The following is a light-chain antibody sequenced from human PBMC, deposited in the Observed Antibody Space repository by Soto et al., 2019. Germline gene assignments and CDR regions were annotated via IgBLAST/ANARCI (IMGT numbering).Light chain of an antibody. CDR1: QTININY. CDR2: GAS. CDR3: QQYNTSPRT. J-gene: IGKJ1*01. V-gene: IGKV3-20*01. Sequence: EVVSTQSPGTLSLFPGERATLSCRASQTININYLAWYQQKPGQAPRLLMSGASNRATGIPDRFSGSGSGTDFTLTINRLEPEDFAMYFCQQYNTSPRTFGQGTKVEVK.